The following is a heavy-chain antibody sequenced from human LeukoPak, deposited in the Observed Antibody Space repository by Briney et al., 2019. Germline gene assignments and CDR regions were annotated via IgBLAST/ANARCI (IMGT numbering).Heavy chain of an antibody. J-gene: IGHJ4*02. CDR3: AKDQDGFWSGYYQN. Sequence: PGGSLRLSCAASGFTFDDYAMSWVRQAPGKGLEWVSAISGSGGSTYYADSVKGRFTISRDNSKNTLYLQMNSLRAEDTAVYYCAKDQDGFWSGYYQNWGQGTLVTVSS. V-gene: IGHV3-23*01. CDR1: GFTFDDYA. CDR2: ISGSGGST. D-gene: IGHD3-3*01.